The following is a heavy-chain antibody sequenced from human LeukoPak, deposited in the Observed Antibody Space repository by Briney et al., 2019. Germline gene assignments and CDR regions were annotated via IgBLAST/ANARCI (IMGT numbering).Heavy chain of an antibody. V-gene: IGHV1-2*04. CDR2: INPNSGGT. CDR1: GYTFTGYY. J-gene: IGHJ4*02. CDR3: ARWDGSGSLDY. D-gene: IGHD3-10*01. Sequence: ASVKVSCKASGYTFTGYYMHWVRQAPGQGLGWMGWINPNSGGTNYAQKFQGWVTMTRDTSISTAYMELSRLRSDDTAVYYCARWDGSGSLDYWGQGTLVTVSS.